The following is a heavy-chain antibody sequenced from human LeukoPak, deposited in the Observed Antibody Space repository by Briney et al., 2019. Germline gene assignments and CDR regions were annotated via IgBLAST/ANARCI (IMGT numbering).Heavy chain of an antibody. CDR1: GFTFSSYE. CDR2: ISSSGSNI. D-gene: IGHD1-26*01. J-gene: IGHJ4*02. V-gene: IGHV3-48*03. CDR3: ARIDSGSYGTLDY. Sequence: GGSLRLSCAACGFTFSSYEMNWVRQATGKGLEWGSYISSSGSNIYYADSVKGRFTISRDNAKNSLYLQMNSLRAEDTAVYYCARIDSGSYGTLDYWGQGTLVTVSS.